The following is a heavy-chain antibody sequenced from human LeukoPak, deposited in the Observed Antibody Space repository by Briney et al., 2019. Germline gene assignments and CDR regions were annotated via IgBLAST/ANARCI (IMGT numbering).Heavy chain of an antibody. J-gene: IGHJ1*01. V-gene: IGHV4-59*08. D-gene: IGHD3-22*01. Sequence: SETLSLTCTVSGGSISSYYWSWIRQPPGKGLEWIGDIYYSGSTNYNPSLKSRVTISVDTSKNQFSLRLSSVTAADTAVYYCARHSKYYYDSSGSYVGYFQHWGQGTLVTVSS. CDR2: IYYSGST. CDR1: GGSISSYY. CDR3: ARHSKYYYDSSGSYVGYFQH.